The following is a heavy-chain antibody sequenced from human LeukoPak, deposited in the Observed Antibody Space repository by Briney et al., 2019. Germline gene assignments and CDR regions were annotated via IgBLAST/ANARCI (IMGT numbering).Heavy chain of an antibody. CDR2: MNQDGSEK. CDR3: ARDYGDYVFAEYFQH. V-gene: IGHV3-7*01. Sequence: RTGGSLRLSCAASGFTLSTYWMSWVRQAPGKGLEWVANMNQDGSEKYYVDSVKGRFTISRDNAKKSLYLQMNNLRAEDAAVYYCARDYGDYVFAEYFQHWGQGTLVTVSS. D-gene: IGHD4-17*01. J-gene: IGHJ1*01. CDR1: GFTLSTYW.